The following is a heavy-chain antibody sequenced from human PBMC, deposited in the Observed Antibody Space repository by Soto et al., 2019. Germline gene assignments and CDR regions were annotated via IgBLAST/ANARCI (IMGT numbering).Heavy chain of an antibody. CDR3: TKVGGLYDFWSGPLHFDL. J-gene: IGHJ4*02. D-gene: IGHD3-3*01. CDR2: ISWNSDSI. CDR1: GFIFDDFA. Sequence: EAQLVESGGGLVQPGRSLRLSCAGSGFIFDDFAIHWVRQAQGKGLEWVSGISWNSDSIGYADSVKGRFTISRDNTKNALYLQMNSLRVEDTALYYCTKVGGLYDFWSGPLHFDLWGQGTLVTVSS. V-gene: IGHV3-9*01.